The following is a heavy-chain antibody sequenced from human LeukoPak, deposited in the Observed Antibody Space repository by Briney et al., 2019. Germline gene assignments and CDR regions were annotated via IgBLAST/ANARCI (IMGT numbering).Heavy chain of an antibody. CDR1: GGSISSYY. CDR2: IYYSGST. J-gene: IGHJ4*02. Sequence: SETLSLTCTVSGGSISSYYWSWIRQPPGKGLEWIGYIYYSGSTNYNPSLKSRVTISVDTSKNQFSLRLSSVTAADTAVYYCARAVADNTFDYWGPGTLVTVSS. CDR3: ARAVADNTFDY. V-gene: IGHV4-59*08. D-gene: IGHD1-1*01.